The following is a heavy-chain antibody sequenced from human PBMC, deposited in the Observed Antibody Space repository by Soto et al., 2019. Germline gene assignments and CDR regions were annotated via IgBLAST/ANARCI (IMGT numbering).Heavy chain of an antibody. J-gene: IGHJ4*02. CDR3: ARSFRQWLVDS. CDR2: IWYDGSNK. CDR1: GFTFSSYD. V-gene: IGHV3-33*01. Sequence: QVQLVESGGGVVQPGRSLRLSCAASGFTFSSYDMHWVRQAPGKGLEWVAIIWYDGSNKYYADSVKGRFTISRHNSKNTLYLEVNSLRADDTAVYYCARSFRQWLVDSWGQGALVTVSS. D-gene: IGHD6-19*01.